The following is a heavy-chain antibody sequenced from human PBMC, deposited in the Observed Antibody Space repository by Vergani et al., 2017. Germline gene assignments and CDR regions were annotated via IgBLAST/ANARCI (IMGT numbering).Heavy chain of an antibody. J-gene: IGHJ5*02. CDR2: INTNTGNP. CDR3: AREGYCSSTSCYIPNWFDP. Sequence: QVQLVQSGSELKKPGASVKVSCKASGYTFTSYAMNWVRQAPGQGLEWMGWINTNTGNPTYAQGFTGRFVFSLDPSGSTAYLQISSLKAEDTAVYYCAREGYCSSTSCYIPNWFDPWGQGTLVTVSS. V-gene: IGHV7-4-1*02. D-gene: IGHD2-2*02. CDR1: GYTFTSYA.